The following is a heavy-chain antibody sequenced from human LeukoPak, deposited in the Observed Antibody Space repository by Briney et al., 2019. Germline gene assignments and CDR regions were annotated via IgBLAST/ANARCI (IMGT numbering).Heavy chain of an antibody. CDR2: IYTSGNT. V-gene: IGHV4-4*07. D-gene: IGHD4-11*01. CDR3: AKSNAWDWFDP. Sequence: SETLSLTCTVSGGSFSIYYWSWIRQPAGKGLEWIGRIYTSGNTYYNPSLKSRVTMSVDTSKNQFSLNLSSVTAADTAVYYCAKSNAWDWFDPWGQGTLVTVSS. CDR1: GGSFSIYY. J-gene: IGHJ5*02.